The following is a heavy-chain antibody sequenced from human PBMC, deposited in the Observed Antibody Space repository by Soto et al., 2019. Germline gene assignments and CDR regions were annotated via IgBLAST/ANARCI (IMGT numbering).Heavy chain of an antibody. CDR1: GDSVSSNSAA. J-gene: IGHJ2*01. D-gene: IGHD1-26*01. Sequence: PSQTLSLTCAISGDSVSSNSAAWNWIRQSPSRGLEWLGRTYYRSKWYNDYAVSVKSRITINPDTSKNQFSLQLNSVTPEDTAVDYCAREGQRGGSYWDWYFDLWGRGTLVTVSS. CDR2: TYYRSKWYN. V-gene: IGHV6-1*01. CDR3: AREGQRGGSYWDWYFDL.